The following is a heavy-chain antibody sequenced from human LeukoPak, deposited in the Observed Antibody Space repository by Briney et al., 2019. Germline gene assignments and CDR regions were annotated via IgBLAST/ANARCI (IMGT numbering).Heavy chain of an antibody. Sequence: PSETLSLTCTVSGGSISSSSYYWSWIRQPPGKGLEWIGYIYYSGSTNYNPSLKSRVTISVDTSKNQFSLKLSSVTAADTAVYYCAGLPNDYRGWWFDPWGQGTLVTVSS. V-gene: IGHV4-61*05. CDR1: GGSISSSSYY. CDR2: IYYSGST. CDR3: AGLPNDYRGWWFDP. J-gene: IGHJ5*02. D-gene: IGHD4-4*01.